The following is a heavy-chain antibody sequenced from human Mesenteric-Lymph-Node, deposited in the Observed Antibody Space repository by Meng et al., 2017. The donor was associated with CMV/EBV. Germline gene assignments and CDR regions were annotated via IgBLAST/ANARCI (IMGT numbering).Heavy chain of an antibody. D-gene: IGHD3-9*01. CDR2: IYYSGRT. V-gene: IGHV4-59*02. CDR3: ARGTTIRYFDWPFPDY. Sequence: SGGSVTGYYWDWIRQPLGKGLEWIGYIYYSGRTNYSPSLKSRVTISVDTSKNQFSLKLSSVTAADTAVYYCARGTTIRYFDWPFPDYWGQGTLVTVSS. J-gene: IGHJ4*02. CDR1: GGSVTGYY.